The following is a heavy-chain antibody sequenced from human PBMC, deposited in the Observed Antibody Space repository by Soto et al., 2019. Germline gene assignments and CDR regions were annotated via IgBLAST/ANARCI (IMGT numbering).Heavy chain of an antibody. CDR1: GYTFTSYY. D-gene: IGHD3-3*01. J-gene: IGHJ4*02. Sequence: QVQLVQSGAEVKKPGASVKVSCKASGYTFTSYYMHWVRQAPGQGLEWMGIINPSGGSTSYAQKFQGRVTMTRDTSTSKVYMELSSMRSEDTVVYYCARTYYDFWSGYYNYWGQGTLVTVSS. V-gene: IGHV1-46*01. CDR2: INPSGGST. CDR3: ARTYYDFWSGYYNY.